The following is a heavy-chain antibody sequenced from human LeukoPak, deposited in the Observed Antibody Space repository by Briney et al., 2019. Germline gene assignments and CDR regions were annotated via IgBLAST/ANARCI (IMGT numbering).Heavy chain of an antibody. J-gene: IGHJ6*03. V-gene: IGHV4-39*07. Sequence: SETLSLTCTVSGGSISSSSYYWGWIRQPPGTGLEWIGSIYYSGSTNYNPSLKSRVTMSVDTSKNQLSLKLSSLTAADTGVYYCARAALIRGGPDYYMDVWGKGTTVTISS. CDR2: IYYSGST. CDR3: ARAALIRGGPDYYMDV. D-gene: IGHD3-10*01. CDR1: GGSISSSSYY.